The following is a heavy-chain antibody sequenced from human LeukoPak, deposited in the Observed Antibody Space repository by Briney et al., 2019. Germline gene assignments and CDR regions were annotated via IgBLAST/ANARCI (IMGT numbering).Heavy chain of an antibody. CDR2: INHSGST. V-gene: IGHV4-31*03. Sequence: PSQTLSLTCTVSGGSISSGGYYWSWIRQHPGKGLEWIGEINHSGSTNYNPSLKSRVTISVDTSKNQFSLKLSSVTAADTAVYYCARESVTMSPVFVYYYYGMDVWGQGTTVTVSS. CDR1: GGSISSGGYY. D-gene: IGHD3-22*01. CDR3: ARESVTMSPVFVYYYYGMDV. J-gene: IGHJ6*02.